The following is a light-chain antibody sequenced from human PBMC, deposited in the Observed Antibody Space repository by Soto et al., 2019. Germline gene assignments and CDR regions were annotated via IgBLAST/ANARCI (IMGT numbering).Light chain of an antibody. J-gene: IGKJ1*01. Sequence: EIVLTQSPGTLSLSPGERATLSCRASHLVSVNFLAWYQQKPGQAPRLLIYGASSRAAGIPDRFSGSGSATDFTLTISRLEPEDFAVYYCQQYGSTPQTFGQGTRWIS. CDR1: HLVSVNF. V-gene: IGKV3-20*01. CDR3: QQYGSTPQT. CDR2: GAS.